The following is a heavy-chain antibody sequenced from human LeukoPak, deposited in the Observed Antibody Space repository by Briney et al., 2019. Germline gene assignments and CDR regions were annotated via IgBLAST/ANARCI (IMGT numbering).Heavy chain of an antibody. CDR2: ISYDGSNK. CDR3: ARELNYGGNPEIWVDAFDI. D-gene: IGHD4-17*01. Sequence: PGGSLRLSCAASGFTFSSYAMHWVRQAPGKGLEWVAVISYDGSNKYYADSVKGRFTISRDNSKNTLYLQMNSLRAEDTAVYYCARELNYGGNPEIWVDAFDIWGQGTMVTVSS. J-gene: IGHJ3*02. V-gene: IGHV3-30-3*01. CDR1: GFTFSSYA.